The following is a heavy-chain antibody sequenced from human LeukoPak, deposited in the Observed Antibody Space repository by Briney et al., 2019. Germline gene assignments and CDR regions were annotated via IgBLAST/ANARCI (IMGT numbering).Heavy chain of an antibody. V-gene: IGHV1-69*13. CDR2: IIPIFGTA. CDR3: ARVGREDYDFCSGRVRGSEWFDP. CDR1: GGTFSSYA. D-gene: IGHD3-3*01. J-gene: IGHJ5*02. Sequence: GASVKVSCKASGGTFSSYAISWVRQAPGQGLEWMGGIIPIFGTANYAQKFQGRVTITADESTSTAYMELSSLRSEDTAVYYCARVGREDYDFCSGRVRGSEWFDPWGQGTLVTVSS.